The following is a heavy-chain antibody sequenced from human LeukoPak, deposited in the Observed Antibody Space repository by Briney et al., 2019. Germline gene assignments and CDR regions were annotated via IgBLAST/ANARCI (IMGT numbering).Heavy chain of an antibody. CDR3: ARPNITSYYDSRGYDSFDV. J-gene: IGHJ3*01. Sequence: GESLKISCKGSGYRFNAYWIAWVRQMPGKGLEWMGLIYPDDSDTSYSPYFQGQVTISADKSVRTAYLQWSSLKASDTAMYYCARPNITSYYDSRGYDSFDVWGQGTMVTVSS. CDR1: GYRFNAYW. CDR2: IYPDDSDT. V-gene: IGHV5-51*01. D-gene: IGHD3-22*01.